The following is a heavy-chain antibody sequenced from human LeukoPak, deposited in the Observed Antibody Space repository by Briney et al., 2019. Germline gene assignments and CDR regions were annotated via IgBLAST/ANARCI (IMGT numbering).Heavy chain of an antibody. CDR1: GGSISSGSYY. V-gene: IGHV4-61*02. CDR2: IYTSGST. D-gene: IGHD3-22*01. Sequence: KPSQTLSLTCTVSGGSISSGSYYWSWVRQPAGKGLEWIGRIYTSGSTSYNPSLKSRVTISGDTSKNQFSLKLSSVTAADTAVYYCARVTGYMIEDYFDYWGQGTLVTVSS. CDR3: ARVTGYMIEDYFDY. J-gene: IGHJ4*02.